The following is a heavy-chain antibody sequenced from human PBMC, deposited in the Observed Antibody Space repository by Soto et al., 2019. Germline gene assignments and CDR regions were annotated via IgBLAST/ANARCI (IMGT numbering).Heavy chain of an antibody. CDR3: ARGACDYSKAGYEF. CDR2: ISPYNGNT. CDR1: GYTISTYG. V-gene: IGHV1-18*04. D-gene: IGHD3-16*01. Sequence: ASVKVSCKASGYTISTYGISSVRQAPGQGLEWMGWISPYNGNTNFAQQFQGRVTLTTDTSTSTAYMELRSLRSDDTAMYNCARGACDYSKAGYEFWGQGTPVTVSS. J-gene: IGHJ1*01.